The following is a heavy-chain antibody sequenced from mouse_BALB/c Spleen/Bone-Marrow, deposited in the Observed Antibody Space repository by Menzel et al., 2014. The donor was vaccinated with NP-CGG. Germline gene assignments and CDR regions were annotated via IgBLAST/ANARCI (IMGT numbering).Heavy chain of an antibody. J-gene: IGHJ2*01. Sequence: VQLQQSGPELVKPGASVKISCKASGYSFTGYYMHWVKQSHVKSLEWIGRINPYNGATSYNQNFKDKASLTVDKSSSTAXXXLXSLTSEDSAVYYCARYDYYGSSFFDYWGXGTTLTVSS. CDR2: INPYNGAT. V-gene: IGHV1-26*01. CDR3: ARYDYYGSSFFDY. CDR1: GYSFTGYY. D-gene: IGHD1-1*01.